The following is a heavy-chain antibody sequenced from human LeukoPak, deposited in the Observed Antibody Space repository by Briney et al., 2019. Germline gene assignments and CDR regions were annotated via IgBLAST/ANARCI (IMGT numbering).Heavy chain of an antibody. Sequence: SQTLSLTCAISGDSVSSSTATWNWIRQSPSRGLEWLGTTYFRSKWYHDYAVSVKSRITINPDTSKNQFSLQLSSVTPEDTAVYYCARGWHYYFDYWGQGSLVTVSS. V-gene: IGHV6-1*01. J-gene: IGHJ4*02. CDR1: GDSVSSSTAT. D-gene: IGHD3-10*01. CDR2: TYFRSKWYH. CDR3: ARGWHYYFDY.